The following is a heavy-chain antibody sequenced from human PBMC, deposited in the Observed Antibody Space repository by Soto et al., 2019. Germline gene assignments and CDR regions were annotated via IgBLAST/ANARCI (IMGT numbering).Heavy chain of an antibody. CDR3: ASPRYSGSYYDAFDL. CDR1: GYSFTTYW. D-gene: IGHD1-26*01. J-gene: IGHJ3*01. Sequence: GESLKISCNGSGYSFTTYWIGWVRQMPGKGLEWMGIIYPGDSDTRYGPSFRGQVTISADKSISTAYLQWSSLKASDTAMYYCASPRYSGSYYDAFDLWGQGTMVTVSS. V-gene: IGHV5-51*01. CDR2: IYPGDSDT.